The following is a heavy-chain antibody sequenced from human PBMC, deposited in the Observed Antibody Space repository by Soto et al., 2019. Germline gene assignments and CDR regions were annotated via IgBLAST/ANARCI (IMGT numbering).Heavy chain of an antibody. CDR1: GFTFSSYG. D-gene: IGHD2-2*01. V-gene: IGHV3-30*18. CDR2: ISYDGSNK. J-gene: IGHJ6*02. CDR3: AKDRIPAGVLVPAAILGSGMDV. Sequence: GGSLRLSCAASGFTFSSYGMHWVRQAPGKGLEWVAVISYDGSNKYYADSVKGRFIISRDNSKNTLYLQMNSLRAEDTAVYYYAKDRIPAGVLVPAAILGSGMDVWGQGTTVTVSS.